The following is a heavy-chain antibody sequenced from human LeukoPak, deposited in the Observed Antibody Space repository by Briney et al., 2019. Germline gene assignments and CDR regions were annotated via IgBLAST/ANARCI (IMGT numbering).Heavy chain of an antibody. Sequence: SETLSLTCAVYGGSFSGYYWSWIRQPPGKGLEWIGEINHSGSTNYNPSLKSRVTISVDTSKNQFSLKLSSVTAADTAVYYCARGEVALWFGELLRGNWFDPWGQGTLVTVSS. CDR3: ARGEVALWFGELLRGNWFDP. J-gene: IGHJ5*02. D-gene: IGHD3-10*01. CDR2: INHSGST. V-gene: IGHV4-34*01. CDR1: GGSFSGYY.